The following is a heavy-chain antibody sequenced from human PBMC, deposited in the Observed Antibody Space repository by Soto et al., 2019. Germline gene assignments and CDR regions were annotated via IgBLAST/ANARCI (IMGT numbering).Heavy chain of an antibody. J-gene: IGHJ4*02. CDR2: IKSKAGGGTT. Sequence: EVQLVESGGGLVKPGGSLRLSCAASGFTFGNAWMNWVRQAPGKGLEWVGRIKSKAGGGTTDYAAPVKGRFTISRDDSKSTLYLQMNSLKTEDTAVYYCATGWMATDPRDFDYWGQGALVTVSS. CDR1: GFTFGNAW. CDR3: ATGWMATDPRDFDY. D-gene: IGHD5-12*01. V-gene: IGHV3-15*07.